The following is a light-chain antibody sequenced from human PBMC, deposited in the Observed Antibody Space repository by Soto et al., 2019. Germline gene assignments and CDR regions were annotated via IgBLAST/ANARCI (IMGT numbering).Light chain of an antibody. CDR1: SIDVGGYNY. CDR3: CSYAGSPYV. Sequence: QSALTQPRSVSGSPGQSVTISCTGTSIDVGGYNYVSWYQQHPGKAPKLMIYDVTKRPSGVPDRFSGSKSGNTASLTISGLQDEDEADYYCCSYAGSPYVFGTGTKVTVL. V-gene: IGLV2-11*01. J-gene: IGLJ1*01. CDR2: DVT.